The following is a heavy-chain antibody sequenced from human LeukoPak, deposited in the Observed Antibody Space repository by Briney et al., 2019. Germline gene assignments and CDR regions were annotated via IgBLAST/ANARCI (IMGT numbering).Heavy chain of an antibody. CDR1: GFTFSSYE. Sequence: GGSLRLSCAASGFTFSSYEMNWVHQAPGKGLEWVSYISSSGSTIYYADSVKGRFTISRDNAKNSLYLQMNSLRAEDTAVYYCARDGSGSYSSARYYYMDVWGKGTTVTISS. D-gene: IGHD3-10*01. CDR3: ARDGSGSYSSARYYYMDV. J-gene: IGHJ6*03. CDR2: ISSSGSTI. V-gene: IGHV3-48*03.